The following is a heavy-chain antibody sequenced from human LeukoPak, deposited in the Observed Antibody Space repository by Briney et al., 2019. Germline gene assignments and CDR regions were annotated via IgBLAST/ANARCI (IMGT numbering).Heavy chain of an antibody. CDR2: THGNGGNT. J-gene: IGHJ6*02. CDR3: VRDNYGMDV. D-gene: IGHD2-15*01. CDR1: GFTIQNYA. V-gene: IGHV3-64D*06. Sequence: PGGSLRLSCSASGFTIQNYAMYWVRQAPGKGLEQVSLTHGNGGNTDYADSVKGRFTISRDYSKNTLYLQWSSLRVEDTVVYYCVRDNYGMDVWGQGTTVTVSS.